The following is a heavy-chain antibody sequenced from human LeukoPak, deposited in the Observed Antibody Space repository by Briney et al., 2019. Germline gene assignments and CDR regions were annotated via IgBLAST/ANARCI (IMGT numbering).Heavy chain of an antibody. J-gene: IGHJ6*03. V-gene: IGHV4-39*01. Sequence: PSETLSLTCTVSGGSISSSSYYWGWIRQPPGKGLEWIGSIYYSGSTYYNPSLKSRVTISVDTSKNQFSLKLSSVTAADTAVYYCARHDGVAAPTIYYYYMDVWGKGTTVTVSS. CDR3: ARHDGVAAPTIYYYYMDV. D-gene: IGHD6-6*01. CDR2: IYYSGST. CDR1: GGSISSSSYY.